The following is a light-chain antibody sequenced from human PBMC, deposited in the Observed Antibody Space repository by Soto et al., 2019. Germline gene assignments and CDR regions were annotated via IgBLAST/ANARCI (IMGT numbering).Light chain of an antibody. CDR3: QQSYSTPVA. CDR1: QSSSSY. V-gene: IGKV1-39*01. J-gene: IGKJ1*01. CDR2: AAS. Sequence: DIQMTQSPSSLSASVGDRVTITCRASQSSSSYLYWYQQKPGKAHKLPIYAASSLQSGVPSRFSGGGSGTDFTLTISSLQPEDFATYYCQQSYSTPVAFGQGTKVDIK.